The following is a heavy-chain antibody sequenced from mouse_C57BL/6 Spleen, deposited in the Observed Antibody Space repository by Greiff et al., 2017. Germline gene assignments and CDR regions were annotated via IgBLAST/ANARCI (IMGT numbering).Heavy chain of an antibody. CDR3: ARSGTTVVATDY. V-gene: IGHV1-64*01. CDR2: IHPNSGST. J-gene: IGHJ2*01. Sequence: VQLQQPGAELVKPGASVKLSCKASGYTFTSYWMHWVKQRPGQGLEWIGMIHPNSGSTNYNEKFKSKATLTVDKSSSTAYMQLSSLTSEDSAVYYWARSGTTVVATDYWGQGTTLTVSS. CDR1: GYTFTSYW. D-gene: IGHD1-1*01.